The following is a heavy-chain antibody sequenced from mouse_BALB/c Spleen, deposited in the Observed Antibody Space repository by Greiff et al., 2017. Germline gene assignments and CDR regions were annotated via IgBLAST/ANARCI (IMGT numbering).Heavy chain of an antibody. V-gene: IGHV6-6*02. CDR1: GFTFSNYW. CDR2: IRLKSNNYAT. D-gene: IGHD2-3*01. J-gene: IGHJ4*01. Sequence: DVKLVESGGGLVQPGGSMKLSCVASGFTFSNYWMNWVRQSPEKGLEWVAEIRLKSNNYATHYAESVKGRFTISRDDSKSSVYLQMNNLRAEDTGIYYCTRMGWVHYAMDYWGQGTSVTVSS. CDR3: TRMGWVHYAMDY.